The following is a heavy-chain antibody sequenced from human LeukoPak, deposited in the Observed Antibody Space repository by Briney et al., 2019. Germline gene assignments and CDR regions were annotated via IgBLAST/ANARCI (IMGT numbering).Heavy chain of an antibody. J-gene: IGHJ4*02. CDR1: GFTVSSNS. CDR2: IYSDNT. V-gene: IGHV3-53*01. CDR3: ARLFGGVTTFDY. Sequence: GSLRLSCTVSGFTVSSNSMSWVRQAPGKGLEWVSFIYSDNTHYSDSVKGRFTISRDNARNSLYLQMNSLRAEDTAVYYCARLFGGVTTFDYWGQGALVTVSS. D-gene: IGHD2-8*02.